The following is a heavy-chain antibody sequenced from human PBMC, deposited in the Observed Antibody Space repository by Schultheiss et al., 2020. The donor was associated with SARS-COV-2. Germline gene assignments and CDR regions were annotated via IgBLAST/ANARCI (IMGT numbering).Heavy chain of an antibody. CDR3: ARGPQWFGETAYYFDY. CDR2: MNPNSGNT. Sequence: ASVKVSCKASGYTFTSYDINWVRQATGQGPEWMGWMNPNSGNTGYAQKFQGRVTMTRNTSISTAYMELSSLRSEDTAVYYCARGPQWFGETAYYFDYWGQGALVTVSS. J-gene: IGHJ4*02. D-gene: IGHD3-10*01. CDR1: GYTFTSYD. V-gene: IGHV1-8*01.